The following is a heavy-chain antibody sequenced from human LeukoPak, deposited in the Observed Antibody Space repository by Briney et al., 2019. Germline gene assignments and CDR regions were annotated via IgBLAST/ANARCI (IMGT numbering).Heavy chain of an antibody. D-gene: IGHD2-21*02. Sequence: SETLSLTCTVSGYSISSGYYWGWIRQPPGKGLEWIGSIYHSGSTYYNPSLKSRVTISVDTSKNQFSLKLSSVTAADTAVYYCAREGHCGGDCYSGDYWGQGTLVTVSS. J-gene: IGHJ4*02. CDR1: GYSISSGYY. V-gene: IGHV4-38-2*02. CDR3: AREGHCGGDCYSGDY. CDR2: IYHSGST.